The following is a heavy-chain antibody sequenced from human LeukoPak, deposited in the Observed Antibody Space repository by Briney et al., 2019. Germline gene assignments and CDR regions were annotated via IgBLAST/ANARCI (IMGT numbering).Heavy chain of an antibody. CDR1: GGSFSGYY. CDR3: AREEDCSGGICYLGNAFDI. D-gene: IGHD2-15*01. V-gene: IGHV4-34*01. J-gene: IGHJ3*02. Sequence: SETLSLTCAVYGGSFSGYYWSWIRQPPGKGLEWIGEINHSGINNYNASLKSRVTISVDTSKNQLSLKLSSVTAAETAVYYCAREEDCSGGICYLGNAFDIWGQGTMVTVSS. CDR2: INHSGIN.